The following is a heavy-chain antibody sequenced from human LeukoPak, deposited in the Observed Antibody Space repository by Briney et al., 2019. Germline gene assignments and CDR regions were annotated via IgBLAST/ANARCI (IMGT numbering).Heavy chain of an antibody. Sequence: GGSLRLSCAASGFTFDDYTMHWVRQAPGKGLEWVSLISWDGAVTYYAFSVKGRFTISRDNSKNSLYLQMNSLRAEDTAVYYCANEDYWGQGTLVTVSS. J-gene: IGHJ4*02. V-gene: IGHV3-43*01. CDR3: ANEDY. CDR1: GFTFDDYT. CDR2: ISWDGAVT.